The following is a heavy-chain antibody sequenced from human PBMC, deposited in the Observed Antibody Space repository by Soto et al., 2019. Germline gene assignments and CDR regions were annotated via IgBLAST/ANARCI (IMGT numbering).Heavy chain of an antibody. D-gene: IGHD3-3*01. CDR1: GGSISSYY. CDR3: ARHSDRYYDFWSGYYGDFDY. V-gene: IGHV4-59*08. CDR2: IYHSGST. J-gene: IGHJ4*02. Sequence: SETLSLTCTVSGGSISSYYWSWIRQPPGKGLEWIGYIYHSGSTNYNPSLKSRVTISVDTSKNQFSLKLSSVTAADTAVYYCARHSDRYYDFWSGYYGDFDYWGQGTLVTVS.